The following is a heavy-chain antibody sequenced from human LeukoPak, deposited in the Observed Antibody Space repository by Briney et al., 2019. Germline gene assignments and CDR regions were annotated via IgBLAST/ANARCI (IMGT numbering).Heavy chain of an antibody. D-gene: IGHD2-15*01. J-gene: IGHJ4*02. CDR1: GYTFTGYY. V-gene: IGHV1-2*02. CDR2: INPNSGDT. CDR3: ARDKDPQRLDY. Sequence: ASVKVSCKASGYTFTGYYMHWVRQAPGQGLEWMGWINPNSGDTNYAQKFQGRVTMTRDTSIYTAFLELSRLSSDDTAVYYCARDKDPQRLDYWGQGTLVTVSS.